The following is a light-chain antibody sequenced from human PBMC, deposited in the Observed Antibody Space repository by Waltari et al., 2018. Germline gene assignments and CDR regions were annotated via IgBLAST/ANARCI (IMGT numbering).Light chain of an antibody. J-gene: IGKJ4*01. Sequence: DIVLTQSPATLSLSPGERATLSCKASQSVNWYLAWYQQRPGQAPRLLIYETSNRATGIPARFSGSGSETDFTLTISSLEPDDSAVYYCQQRRNWPLTFGGGTKVEIK. CDR2: ETS. V-gene: IGKV3-11*01. CDR3: QQRRNWPLT. CDR1: QSVNWY.